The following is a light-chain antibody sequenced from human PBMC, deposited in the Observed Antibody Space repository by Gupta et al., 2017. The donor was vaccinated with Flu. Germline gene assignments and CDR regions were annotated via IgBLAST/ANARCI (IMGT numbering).Light chain of an antibody. Sequence: TVTSSCTGSSTNIGSYYVFWYQQLPGTAPNLLIYSNMSRPSGVPDRFSGSKYGTSASLAISGLRAEDEADYYCAASDARRSGWVFGGGTKLTVL. CDR1: STNIGSYY. CDR2: SNM. J-gene: IGLJ3*02. CDR3: AASDARRSGWV. V-gene: IGLV1-47*02.